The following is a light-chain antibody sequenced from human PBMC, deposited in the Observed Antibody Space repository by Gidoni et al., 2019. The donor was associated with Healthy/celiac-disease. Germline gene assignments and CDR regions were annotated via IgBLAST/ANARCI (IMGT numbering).Light chain of an antibody. J-gene: IGKJ2*01. CDR3: QQRSNWPYT. CDR2: DAS. CDR1: QSVSSY. V-gene: IGKV3-11*01. Sequence: EIVLPHSPATLSLSPGERATLSCRASQSVSSYLAWYQQKPGKAPRLLIYDASNRATGIPARFSGSGSGTDFTLTISSLEPEDFAVYYCQQRSNWPYTFGQGTKLEIK.